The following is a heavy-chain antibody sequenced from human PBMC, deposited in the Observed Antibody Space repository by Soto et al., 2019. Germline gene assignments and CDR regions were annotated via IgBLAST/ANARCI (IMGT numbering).Heavy chain of an antibody. CDR3: AAFDPGPMGFDP. V-gene: IGHV1-58*02. CDR2: IVVGSGNT. D-gene: IGHD3-9*01. CDR1: GYTFTGYY. J-gene: IGHJ5*02. Sequence: SVKVSCKASGYTFTGYYMHWVRQAPGQGLEWIGNIVVGSGNTNYAQKFQERVTITRDMSTSTAYMELSSLRSEDTAFYYCAAFDPGPMGFDPWGQGTLVTVSS.